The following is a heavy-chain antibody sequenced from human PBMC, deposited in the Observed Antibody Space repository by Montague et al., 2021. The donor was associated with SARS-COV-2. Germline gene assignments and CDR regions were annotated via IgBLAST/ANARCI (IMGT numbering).Heavy chain of an antibody. D-gene: IGHD2/OR15-2a*01. CDR1: GDRFIGYW. CDR3: ARLNSNFYDY. V-gene: IGHV5-51*01. Sequence: QSGAEVKKPGESVKISCKGSGDRFIGYWIGWVRQVPGKGLEWLGIIYPQDSDIRYSPSFQGRVTISADNSINTAYLQWNSLKASDTAMYYCARLNSNFYDYWGQRTPVTVSS. CDR2: IYPQDSDI. J-gene: IGHJ4*02.